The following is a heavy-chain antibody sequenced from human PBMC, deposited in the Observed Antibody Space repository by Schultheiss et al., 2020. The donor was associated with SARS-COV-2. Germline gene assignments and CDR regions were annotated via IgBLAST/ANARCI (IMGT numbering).Heavy chain of an antibody. J-gene: IGHJ4*02. CDR1: GFTFSNYA. CDR3: AKDLDHYYDSSGYYY. D-gene: IGHD3-22*01. CDR2: ISGGGGTT. Sequence: GESLKISCAASGFTFSNYAMIWVRQAPGKGLEWVSGISGGGGTTYYADFVKGQFTISRDNSKNTLYLQMNSLRAEDTAVYYCAKDLDHYYDSSGYYYWGQGTLVTVSS. V-gene: IGHV3-23*01.